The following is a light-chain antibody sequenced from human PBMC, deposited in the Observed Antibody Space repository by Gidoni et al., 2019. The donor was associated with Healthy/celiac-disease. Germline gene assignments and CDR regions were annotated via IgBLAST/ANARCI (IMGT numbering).Light chain of an antibody. CDR1: RSNIGAGYD. J-gene: IGLJ2*01. CDR3: QSYDSSLSGSV. V-gene: IGLV1-40*01. CDR2: GKS. Sequence: QSVLTQPPSVSGAPGQRVTISCTGRRSNIGAGYDVHWYQQLPGTAPKLLIYGKSTRPSRVPDRFSGSKSGTSASLAISGLQAEDEADYYCQSYDSSLSGSVFGGGTKLTVL.